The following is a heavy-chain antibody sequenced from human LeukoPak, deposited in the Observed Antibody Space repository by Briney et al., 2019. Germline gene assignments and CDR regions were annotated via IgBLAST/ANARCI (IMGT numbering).Heavy chain of an antibody. J-gene: IGHJ5*02. CDR2: ISSGGST. Sequence: GGSLRLSCAASGFTVSGNYMNRVRQAPGKGLDWVSVISSGGSTYYADSVKGRFTISRDNSKNTLYLQMHSLRVEDTAVYYCARQGNWNSPFDPWGQGTLVTVSS. D-gene: IGHD1-7*01. CDR3: ARQGNWNSPFDP. V-gene: IGHV3-66*04. CDR1: GFTVSGNY.